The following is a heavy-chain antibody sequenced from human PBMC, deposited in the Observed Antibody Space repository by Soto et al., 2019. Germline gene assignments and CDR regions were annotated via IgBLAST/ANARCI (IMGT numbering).Heavy chain of an antibody. CDR3: ARGGPQYCRGDCPGAFDI. D-gene: IGHD2-21*02. CDR2: IDPSDSYT. V-gene: IGHV5-10-1*01. Sequence: GESLKISCKGSGYSFTSYWISWVRQMPGKGLEWMGRIDPSDSYTNYSPSFQGHVTISADKSISTAYLQWSSLKASDTAMYYCARGGPQYCRGDCPGAFDIWGQGTMVTV. J-gene: IGHJ3*02. CDR1: GYSFTSYW.